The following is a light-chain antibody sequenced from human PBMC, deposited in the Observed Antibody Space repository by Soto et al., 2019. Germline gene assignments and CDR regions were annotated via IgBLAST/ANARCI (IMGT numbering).Light chain of an antibody. CDR2: DVS. CDR1: SSDVGGYNY. Sequence: QSVLTQPASVSGSPGQSITISCTGTSSDVGGYNYVSWYQQHPGKAPKLMIYDVSNRPSGVSNRFSGSKSGNTASLTISGLQAEDESDYYCSSYTGSSTYVFGTGTKLTGL. CDR3: SSYTGSSTYV. V-gene: IGLV2-14*03. J-gene: IGLJ1*01.